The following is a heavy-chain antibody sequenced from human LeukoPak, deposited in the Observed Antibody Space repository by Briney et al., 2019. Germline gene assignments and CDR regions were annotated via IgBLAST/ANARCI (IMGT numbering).Heavy chain of an antibody. D-gene: IGHD1-26*01. CDR2: VSADESEK. J-gene: IGHJ5*02. V-gene: IGHV3-64*01. Sequence: GSVRLSCVASGFSFDKFGMHWVRQAPGKGLEYVSSVSADESEKYYTKSVRGRFSISRDNSKNTMYLQLGNLRPDDMGIYYCASLDRSEIPWGPGTLVSVSS. CDR1: GFSFDKFG. CDR3: ASLDRSEIP.